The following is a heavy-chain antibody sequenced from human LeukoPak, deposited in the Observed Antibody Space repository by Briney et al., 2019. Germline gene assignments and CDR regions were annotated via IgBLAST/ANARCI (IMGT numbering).Heavy chain of an antibody. V-gene: IGHV3-21*01. CDR1: GFTFSSST. CDR2: ISSSSSYI. Sequence: KTGGSLRLSCAASGFTFSSSTMNWVRQAPGKGLEWLSSISSSSSYIYYADSVKGRFTISRDNAKKSLYLQTNSLRAEDTAVYYCARAYFSDSSGYYFAKVEFDSWGQGTLVTVSS. J-gene: IGHJ4*02. CDR3: ARAYFSDSSGYYFAKVEFDS. D-gene: IGHD3-22*01.